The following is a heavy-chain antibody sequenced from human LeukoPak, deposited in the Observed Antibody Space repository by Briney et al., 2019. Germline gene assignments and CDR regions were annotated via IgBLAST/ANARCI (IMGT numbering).Heavy chain of an antibody. Sequence: GASVKVSCKASGYIFTDYAINWVRQAPGERLEWMGWINAGNGNTKYSQKLQGRVTITRDRSASTAYMELNSLRSEDTAVYYCARGRWSTTTASYYFDSWGQGSLVTVS. CDR3: ARGRWSTTTASYYFDS. D-gene: IGHD5/OR15-5a*01. V-gene: IGHV1-3*01. J-gene: IGHJ4*02. CDR2: INAGNGNT. CDR1: GYIFTDYA.